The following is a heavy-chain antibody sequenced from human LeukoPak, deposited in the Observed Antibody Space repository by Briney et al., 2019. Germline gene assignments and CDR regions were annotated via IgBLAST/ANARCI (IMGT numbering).Heavy chain of an antibody. CDR2: LNSGGSK. CDR3: AKDRVGATPAVLDY. CDR1: GFTFSNYA. Sequence: GGSLRLSCAASGFTFSNYAMSWVRQAPGKGLEWVSSLNSGGSKYYADSVKGRFTISRDNSKNTLYLQMNSLRAEDTAVYYCAKDRVGATPAVLDYWGQGTLVTVSS. J-gene: IGHJ4*02. V-gene: IGHV3-23*01. D-gene: IGHD1-26*01.